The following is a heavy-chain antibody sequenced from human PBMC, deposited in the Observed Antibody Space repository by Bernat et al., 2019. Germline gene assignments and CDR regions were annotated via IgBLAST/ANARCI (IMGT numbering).Heavy chain of an antibody. Sequence: QVQLVESGGGLVKPGGSLRLSCAAPGFTFSDYYMSWIRQAPGKGLEWVSYISSSSSYTNYADSVKGRFTISRDNAKNSLYLQMNSLRAEDTAVYYCARISASPVPAAIDYYYYYMDVWGKGTTVTVSS. J-gene: IGHJ6*03. D-gene: IGHD2-2*01. CDR2: ISSSSSYT. CDR1: GFTFSDYY. V-gene: IGHV3-11*05. CDR3: ARISASPVPAAIDYYYYYMDV.